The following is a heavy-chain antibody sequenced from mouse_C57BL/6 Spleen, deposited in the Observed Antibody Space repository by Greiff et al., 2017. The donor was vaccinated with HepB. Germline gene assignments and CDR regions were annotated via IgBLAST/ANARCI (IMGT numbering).Heavy chain of an antibody. D-gene: IGHD2-1*01. J-gene: IGHJ3*01. V-gene: IGHV1-15*01. CDR1: GYTFTDYE. CDR3: TRGDYYGNYVWFAY. CDR2: IDPETGGT. Sequence: VQLQQSGAELVRPGASVTLSCKASGYTFTDYEMHWVKQTPVPGLEWIGAIDPETGGTAYNQKFQGKAILTADKSSSTAYMELRSLTSEDSAVYYCTRGDYYGNYVWFAYWGQGTLVTVSA.